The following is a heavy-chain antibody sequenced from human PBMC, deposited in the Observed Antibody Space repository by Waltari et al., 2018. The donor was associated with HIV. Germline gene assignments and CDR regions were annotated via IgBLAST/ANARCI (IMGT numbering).Heavy chain of an antibody. CDR3: AKGGSHLTIFEAWFDS. V-gene: IGHV3-9*01. D-gene: IGHD3-3*01. J-gene: IGHJ5*01. Sequence: EVQLVESGGGLVQPGRSLRLSCAASGFTLDDYSFYWVRQSPGKGLEWVSGISWNSGITDYGDSVKGRFTISRDNAKNSLYLQMNSLTVEDTAFYYCAKGGSHLTIFEAWFDSWGQGTLVTVSS. CDR2: ISWNSGIT. CDR1: GFTLDDYS.